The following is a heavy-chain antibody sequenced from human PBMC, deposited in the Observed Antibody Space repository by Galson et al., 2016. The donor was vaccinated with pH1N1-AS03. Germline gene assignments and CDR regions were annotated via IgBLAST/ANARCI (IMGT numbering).Heavy chain of an antibody. V-gene: IGHV6-1*01. CDR3: ARGRYSSFDI. Sequence: CAISGDSVSSNIDAWNWIRPSPSGGLEWLGRTYWRSKWYNDYAVYVTSRITINQDTSKNQLSLQLNSVTPEDTPVYYCARGRYSSFDIWGQGTMVTVSS. CDR2: TYWRSKWYN. J-gene: IGHJ3*02. CDR1: GDSVSSNIDA. D-gene: IGHD1-1*01.